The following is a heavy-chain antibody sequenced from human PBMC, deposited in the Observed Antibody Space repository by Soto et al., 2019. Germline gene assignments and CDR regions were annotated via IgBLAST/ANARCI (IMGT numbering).Heavy chain of an antibody. J-gene: IGHJ5*02. D-gene: IGHD2-2*02. V-gene: IGHV4-30-2*01. CDR2: IFHTGST. CDR1: GGSISSGGYS. Sequence: TLSLTCAVSGGSISSGGYSWSWVRQPPGKGLEWIGNIFHTGSTYYNPSLKSRVTMSVDRSKNEFSLKLSSVTAADTAVYYCARLGCNSTSCYTRWFDPWGQGTLVTVSS. CDR3: ARLGCNSTSCYTRWFDP.